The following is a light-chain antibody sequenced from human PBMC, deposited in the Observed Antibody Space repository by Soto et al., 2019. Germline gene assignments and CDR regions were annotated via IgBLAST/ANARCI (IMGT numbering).Light chain of an antibody. J-gene: IGKJ1*01. CDR2: AVS. CDR1: QNISRF. CDR3: QQSYDPHLA. Sequence: DIQMTQSPSSLSASVGDRVTITCRSSQNISRFLNWYQQKQGRAPNLLIHAVSTLQAGVPSRFSGSGFGTDFSLTIDGLQPADFATYFCQQSYDPHLAFGQGTKVDTK. V-gene: IGKV1-39*01.